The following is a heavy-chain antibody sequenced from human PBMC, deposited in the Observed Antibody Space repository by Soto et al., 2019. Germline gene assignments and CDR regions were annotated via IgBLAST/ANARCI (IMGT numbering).Heavy chain of an antibody. V-gene: IGHV1-18*01. CDR1: GYTFTSYG. D-gene: IGHD3-22*01. CDR3: ATDVERYYDSSAYYSGAFDI. CDR2: ISAYNGNT. J-gene: IGHJ3*02. Sequence: ASVKVSCKASGYTFTSYGISWVRQAPGQGLEWMGWISAYNGNTNYAQKLQGRVTITADKSTSTAYMELSSLRSEDTAVYYCATDVERYYDSSAYYSGAFDIWGQGTMVTVSS.